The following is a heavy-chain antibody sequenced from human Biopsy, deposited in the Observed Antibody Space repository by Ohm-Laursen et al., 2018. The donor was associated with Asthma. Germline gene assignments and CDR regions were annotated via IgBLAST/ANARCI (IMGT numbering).Heavy chain of an antibody. D-gene: IGHD3-22*01. J-gene: IGHJ4*02. V-gene: IGHV3-53*01. CDR3: ARGDSSNLSHYYFDY. Sequence: SLRLSCAASGFAVSRDHMFWVRQAPGKGLEWVSVIYSGGTSHTADSVRGRFTISRDYSKNTLYLQMHSLRAKDTAVYYCARGDSSNLSHYYFDYWGQGTLVTVSS. CDR1: GFAVSRDH. CDR2: IYSGGTS.